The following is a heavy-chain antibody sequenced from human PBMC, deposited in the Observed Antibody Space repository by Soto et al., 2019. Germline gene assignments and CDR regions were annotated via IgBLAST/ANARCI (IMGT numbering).Heavy chain of an antibody. CDR3: ARAVGGGDYYYYYGMDV. J-gene: IGHJ6*02. Sequence: QVQLQESGPGLVKPSQTLSLTCTVSGGSISSGGYYWSWIRQHPGKGLEWIGYICYSGSTYYNPSLKSRVTISVDTSKNQFSLKLSSVTAADTAVYYCARAVGGGDYYYYYGMDVWGQGTTVTVSS. CDR1: GGSISSGGYY. D-gene: IGHD3-3*01. CDR2: ICYSGST. V-gene: IGHV4-31*03.